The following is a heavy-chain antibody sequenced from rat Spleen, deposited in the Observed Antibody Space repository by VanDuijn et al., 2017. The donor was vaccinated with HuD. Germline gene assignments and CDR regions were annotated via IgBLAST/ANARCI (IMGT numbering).Heavy chain of an antibody. Sequence: EEELVESGGGLVQPGRSMKLSCAALGFTFSDYGMAWVRQAPEKGLEWVANIIYDGTNTYYRDSVRGRFTISGDDEKSNQYLQMDSLRSEDTATYYCARGGFFRYWGQGVMVTVSS. V-gene: IGHV5-7*01. D-gene: IGHD1-6*01. CDR2: IIYDGTNT. CDR1: GFTFSDYG. J-gene: IGHJ2*01. CDR3: ARGGFFRY.